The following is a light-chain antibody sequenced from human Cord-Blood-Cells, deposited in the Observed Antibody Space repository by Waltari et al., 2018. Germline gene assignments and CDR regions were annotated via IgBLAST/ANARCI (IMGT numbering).Light chain of an antibody. CDR3: QQYGSSIT. CDR1: QSVSSSY. CDR2: GAS. Sequence: EIVLTQSPGTLSLSPGERATLSCRASQSVSSSYLAWYQQKPGQAPRPLIYGASSRATGIPDRFSGSGSGTDFTLTISRLEPEDFAVYYGQQYGSSITFGQGTRLEIK. J-gene: IGKJ5*01. V-gene: IGKV3-20*01.